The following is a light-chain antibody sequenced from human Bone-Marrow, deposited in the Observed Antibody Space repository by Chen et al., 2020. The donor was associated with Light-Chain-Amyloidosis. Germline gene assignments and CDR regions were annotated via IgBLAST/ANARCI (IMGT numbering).Light chain of an antibody. CDR3: QQSYSSPLT. V-gene: IGKV1-39*01. CDR2: AAS. CDR1: QRIPSY. Sequence: DIGLTQSPSSLSASVGDTVTISCRTSQRIPSYFRWYQQKPGRAPHLLIYAASSLQSGVPSRFSGSGFGTDFTLTISNLQPEDFATYYCQQSYSSPLTFGGGTKVEIK. J-gene: IGKJ4*01.